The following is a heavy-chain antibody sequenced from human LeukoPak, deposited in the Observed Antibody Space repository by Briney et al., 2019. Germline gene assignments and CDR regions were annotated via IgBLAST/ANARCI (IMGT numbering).Heavy chain of an antibody. Sequence: GASAKVSCKASGYTFTGYYMHWVRQAPGQGLEWMGWINPNSGGTNYAQKFQGRVTMTRDTSISTAYMELSRLRSDDTAVYYCARGRYYGSGSYYKAFDYWGQGTLVTVSS. CDR1: GYTFTGYY. V-gene: IGHV1-2*02. CDR2: INPNSGGT. CDR3: ARGRYYGSGSYYKAFDY. D-gene: IGHD3-10*01. J-gene: IGHJ4*02.